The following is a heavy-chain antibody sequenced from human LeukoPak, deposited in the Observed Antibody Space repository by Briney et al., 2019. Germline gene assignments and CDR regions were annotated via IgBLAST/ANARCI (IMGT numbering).Heavy chain of an antibody. Sequence: PSETLSLTCTVSGGSISSSSYYWSWIRQPPGKGLEWIGSIYYSGSTYYNPSLKSRVTISVDTSKNQFSLKLSSVTAADTAVYYCARLGYSSGWPLDYFDYWGQGTLVTVSS. CDR1: GGSISSSSYY. V-gene: IGHV4-39*01. CDR3: ARLGYSSGWPLDYFDY. J-gene: IGHJ4*02. D-gene: IGHD6-19*01. CDR2: IYYSGST.